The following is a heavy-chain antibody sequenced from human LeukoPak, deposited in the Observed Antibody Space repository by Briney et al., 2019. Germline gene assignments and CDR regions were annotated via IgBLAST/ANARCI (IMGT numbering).Heavy chain of an antibody. J-gene: IGHJ4*02. CDR3: ARDGHYYDSSGFMGY. CDR2: ISSSGSTR. D-gene: IGHD3-22*01. V-gene: IGHV3-11*04. Sequence: PGGSLRLSCAASGFTFSDYYMSWIRQAPGKGLAWVSYISSSGSTRYYADSVKGRFTISRDNAKNSLYLQMNSLRAEDTAVYYCARDGHYYDSSGFMGYWGQGTLVTVSS. CDR1: GFTFSDYY.